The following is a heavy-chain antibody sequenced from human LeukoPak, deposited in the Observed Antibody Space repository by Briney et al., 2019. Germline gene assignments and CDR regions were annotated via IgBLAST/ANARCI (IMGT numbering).Heavy chain of an antibody. CDR2: ISGAGANT. CDR1: GFTFSSYA. D-gene: IGHD1-26*01. V-gene: IGHV3-23*01. Sequence: HPGGSLRLSCAATGFTFSSYAMSWVRQAPGKGLEWVTTISGAGANTYYRDSIRGRFTVSRDNAKNTLFLQMNSLRAEDTAVYYCVRDPPEREELFDYWGQGTLVTVSS. J-gene: IGHJ4*02. CDR3: VRDPPEREELFDY.